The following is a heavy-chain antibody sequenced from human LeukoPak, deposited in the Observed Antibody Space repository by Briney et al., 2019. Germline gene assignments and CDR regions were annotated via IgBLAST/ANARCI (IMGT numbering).Heavy chain of an antibody. J-gene: IGHJ4*02. CDR2: ISGSGGST. CDR3: AGFLEWLLSAYFDY. Sequence: GGSLRLSCAASGFTFSSYAMSWVRHAPGKGLEWVSAISGSGGSTYYADSVKGRFTISRDNSKNTLYLQMNSLRAEDTAVYYCAGFLEWLLSAYFDYWGQGTLVTVSS. CDR1: GFTFSSYA. V-gene: IGHV3-23*01. D-gene: IGHD3-3*01.